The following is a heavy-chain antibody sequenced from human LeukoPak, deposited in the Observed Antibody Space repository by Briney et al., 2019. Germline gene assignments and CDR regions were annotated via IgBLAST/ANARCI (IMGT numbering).Heavy chain of an antibody. J-gene: IGHJ6*03. Sequence: PSETLSLTCAVYGVPLRGYYWSWIRQSPEKGLEWIGEISREGDSIYNPSLKSRLTLSVDMSKNQFSLKLRSVTAADTAVYYCARGRNYVSDYYFDVWGKGTTVIVSS. D-gene: IGHD1-7*01. V-gene: IGHV4-34*01. CDR2: ISREGDS. CDR3: ARGRNYVSDYYFDV. CDR1: GVPLRGYY.